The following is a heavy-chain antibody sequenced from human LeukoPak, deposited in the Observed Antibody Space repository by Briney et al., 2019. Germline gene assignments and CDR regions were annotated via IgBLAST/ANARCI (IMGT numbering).Heavy chain of an antibody. Sequence: PGGSLRLSCAASGFTFSSYAMHWVRQAPGKGLEWVSVMYSGGSTYYADSVKGRFTIFRDSSKNTLFLQMNSLRAEDTAIYYCARDLYPYSTGWKGHFDYWGQGTLVTVSS. D-gene: IGHD2-21*01. CDR3: ARDLYPYSTGWKGHFDY. CDR1: GFTFSSYA. J-gene: IGHJ4*02. CDR2: MYSGGST. V-gene: IGHV3-53*01.